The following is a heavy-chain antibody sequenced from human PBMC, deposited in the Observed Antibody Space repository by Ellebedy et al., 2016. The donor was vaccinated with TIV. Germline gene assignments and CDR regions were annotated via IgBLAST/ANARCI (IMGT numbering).Heavy chain of an antibody. J-gene: IGHJ4*02. CDR2: FDPEDGAT. CDR3: ATTYYYDTSGYYERDFDY. CDR1: SYTLTELS. D-gene: IGHD3-22*01. V-gene: IGHV1-24*01. Sequence: AASVKVSCKVSSYTLTELSMHWVRQAPGKGLEWMGGFDPEDGATIYAQKFQARVTMTEDTPTDTAYMELSSLRSEDTAVYYCATTYYYDTSGYYERDFDYWGQGTLVTVSS.